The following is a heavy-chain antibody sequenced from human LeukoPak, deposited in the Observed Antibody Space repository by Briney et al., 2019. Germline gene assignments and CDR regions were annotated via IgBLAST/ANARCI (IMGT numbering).Heavy chain of an antibody. CDR2: MNPTSGET. CDR3: ARGSRYCSSDNCYHFDY. V-gene: IGHV1-8*01. D-gene: IGHD2-2*01. J-gene: IGHJ4*02. Sequence: ASVKVSCKASGYTFTSYDINWVRQATGQGLEWMGWMNPTSGETGYTQKFQGRVTMTSDTSTGTAYMEMSSLRSEDTAVYYCARGSRYCSSDNCYHFDYWGQGTLVTGSS. CDR1: GYTFTSYD.